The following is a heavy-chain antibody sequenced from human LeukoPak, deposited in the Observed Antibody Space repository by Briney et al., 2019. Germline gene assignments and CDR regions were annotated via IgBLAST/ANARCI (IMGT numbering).Heavy chain of an antibody. CDR3: ARDYYDSSGSIDY. CDR1: GFTFSSYS. CDR2: ISSSSSTI. J-gene: IGHJ4*02. Sequence: PGGSLRLSCAASGFTFSSYSMNWVRQAPGQGLEWVSYISSSSSTIYYADSVKGRFTISRDNAKNSLYLQMNSLRAEDTAVYYCARDYYDSSGSIDYWGQGTLVTVSS. V-gene: IGHV3-48*04. D-gene: IGHD3-22*01.